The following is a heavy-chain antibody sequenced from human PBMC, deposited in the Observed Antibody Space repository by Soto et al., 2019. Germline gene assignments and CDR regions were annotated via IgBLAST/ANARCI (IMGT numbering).Heavy chain of an antibody. J-gene: IGHJ4*02. Sequence: PSETLSVTCDVYCGSFSGYLWTWIRQTPGKGLQWIGQINHSGSANYNPSLKSRVTISLDTSKNQFSLELSSVTAADTAMYYCATSLRYSTTWADYWGQGTLVTVSP. CDR2: INHSGSA. V-gene: IGHV4-34*01. CDR3: ATSLRYSTTWADY. D-gene: IGHD6-13*01. CDR1: CGSFSGYL.